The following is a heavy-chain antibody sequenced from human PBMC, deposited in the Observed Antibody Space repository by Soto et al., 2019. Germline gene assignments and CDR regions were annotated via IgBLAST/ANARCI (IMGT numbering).Heavy chain of an antibody. D-gene: IGHD1-7*01. CDR1: GFTFSSYS. J-gene: IGHJ4*02. CDR2: ISSSSSYI. V-gene: IGHV3-21*01. CDR3: ARDLELGQGYYFDY. Sequence: GGSLRLSCASSGFTFSSYSMNWVRQAPGKGLEWVSSISSSSSYIYYADSVKGRFTISRDNAKNSLYLQMNSLRAEDTAVYYCARDLELGQGYYFDYWGRGTLVTVSS.